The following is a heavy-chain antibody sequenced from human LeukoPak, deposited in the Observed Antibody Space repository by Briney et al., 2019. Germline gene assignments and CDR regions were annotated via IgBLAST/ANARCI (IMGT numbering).Heavy chain of an antibody. CDR1: GFTFSSYE. CDR2: ISSGGSDI. D-gene: IGHD2-8*02. J-gene: IGHJ4*02. CDR3: AKEGAWSTGGPFDH. V-gene: IGHV3-48*03. Sequence: GGSLRLSCEASGFTFSSYEMNWVRQAPGKGLEWVSYISSGGSDIYYADSVKGRFTISRDNAKNSLYLQMNSLRVEDTAFYYCAKEGAWSTGGPFDHWGQGTLVTVSS.